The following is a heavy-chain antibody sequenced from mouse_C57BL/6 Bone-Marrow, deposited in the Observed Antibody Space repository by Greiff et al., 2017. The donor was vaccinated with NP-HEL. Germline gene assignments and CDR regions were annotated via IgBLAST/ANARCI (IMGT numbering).Heavy chain of an antibody. CDR1: GYTFTSYW. Sequence: VQLQQSGAELVRPGSSVKLSCKASGYTFTSYWMDWVKQRPGQGLEWIGNIYPSDSETHYNQKFKDKATLTVDKSSSTAYMQLSSLTSEDSAVYYCARLYGSSYYFDYWGQGTTLTVAS. J-gene: IGHJ2*01. CDR2: IYPSDSET. D-gene: IGHD1-1*01. V-gene: IGHV1-61*01. CDR3: ARLYGSSYYFDY.